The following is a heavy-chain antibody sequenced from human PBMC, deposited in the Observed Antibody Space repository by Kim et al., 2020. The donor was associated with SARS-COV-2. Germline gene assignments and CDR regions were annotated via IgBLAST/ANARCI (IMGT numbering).Heavy chain of an antibody. D-gene: IGHD2-21*02. J-gene: IGHJ4*02. Sequence: SETLSLTCTVSGGSVSSGSYYWSWIRQPPGKGLEWIGYIYYSGSTNYNPSLKSRVTISVDTSKNQFSLKLSSVTAADTAVYYCARETALTRSEGFDYWGQGTLVTVSS. CDR2: IYYSGST. V-gene: IGHV4-61*01. CDR1: GGSVSSGSYY. CDR3: ARETALTRSEGFDY.